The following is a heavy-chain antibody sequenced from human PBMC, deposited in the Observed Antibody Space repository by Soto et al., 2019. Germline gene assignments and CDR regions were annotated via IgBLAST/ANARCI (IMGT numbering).Heavy chain of an antibody. Sequence: SDTLSLTCTVSGGSISSYYWRWIRQPAGKGLAWSGRIDTSGRTNYNPSLNSRVTLSVDTSKNQFALKLSTVTGADTAVYYCAREWSFEYSSPNFDPWGQGTLVTVSS. CDR1: GGSISSYY. J-gene: IGHJ5*02. V-gene: IGHV4-4*07. CDR2: IDTSGRT. D-gene: IGHD6-6*01. CDR3: AREWSFEYSSPNFDP.